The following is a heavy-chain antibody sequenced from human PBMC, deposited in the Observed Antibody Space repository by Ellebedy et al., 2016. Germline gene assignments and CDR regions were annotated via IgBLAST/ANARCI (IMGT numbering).Heavy chain of an antibody. V-gene: IGHV4-39*07. J-gene: IGHJ4*02. CDR1: GGSISSSSYY. CDR2: IYYSGST. D-gene: IGHD3-10*01. Sequence: SETLSLXXTVSGGSISSSSYYWGWIRQPPGKGLEWIGSIYYSGSTYYNPSLKSRVTISVDTSKNQFSLKLSSVTAADTAVYYCARTSRKLINGSGSTFDYWGQGTLVTVSS. CDR3: ARTSRKLINGSGSTFDY.